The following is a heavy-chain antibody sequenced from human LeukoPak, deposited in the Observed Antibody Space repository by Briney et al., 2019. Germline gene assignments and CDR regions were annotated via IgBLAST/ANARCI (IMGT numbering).Heavy chain of an antibody. CDR3: TRVPAVAGTAGWFDP. V-gene: IGHV1-69*04. CDR2: IIPILGIA. Sequence: ASVKVSCKASGGTFSSYAISWVRQAPGQGLEWMGRIIPILGIANSAQKYQGRVTITADKSTSTAYMELSSLRSEDTAVYYWTRVPAVAGTAGWFDPWGQGTLVTASS. D-gene: IGHD6-19*01. J-gene: IGHJ5*02. CDR1: GGTFSSYA.